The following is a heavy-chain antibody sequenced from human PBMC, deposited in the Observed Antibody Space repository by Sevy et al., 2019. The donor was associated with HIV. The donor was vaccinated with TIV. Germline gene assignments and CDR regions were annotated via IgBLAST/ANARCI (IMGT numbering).Heavy chain of an antibody. CDR3: AKVTYYYDSRGYPNYYFDY. CDR2: IYNNGNT. Sequence: SETLSLTCTVSGGSITRYYWSWIRQPPGNGLEWIGHIYNNGNTNYNPSLRSRVTISVDRSKNQFSLKLSSVTAADTAVYYCAKVTYYYDSRGYPNYYFDYWGQGTLVTVSS. CDR1: GGSITRYY. V-gene: IGHV4-59*13. D-gene: IGHD3-22*01. J-gene: IGHJ4*02.